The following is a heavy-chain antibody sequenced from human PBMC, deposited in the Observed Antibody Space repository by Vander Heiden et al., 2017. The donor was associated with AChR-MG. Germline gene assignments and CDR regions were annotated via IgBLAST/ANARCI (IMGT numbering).Heavy chain of an antibody. CDR3: ARDASYYYGSGRGV. CDR2: ISSSGSTR. CDR1: GFPLSDSY. J-gene: IGHJ6*02. D-gene: IGHD3-10*01. Sequence: QVQLVESGGGLVKPGGSLRLPCAASGFPLSDSYMSWIRQAPGKGLEWVSYISSSGSTRYYADSVKGRFTISRDNAKNSLYLQMNRMRAEDTAVYYCARDASYYYGSGRGVWGQVTTVTVSS. V-gene: IGHV3-11*01.